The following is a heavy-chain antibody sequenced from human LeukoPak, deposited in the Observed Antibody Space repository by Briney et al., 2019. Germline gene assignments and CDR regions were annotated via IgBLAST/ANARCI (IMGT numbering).Heavy chain of an antibody. CDR2: IWATGST. J-gene: IGHJ2*01. D-gene: IGHD4-17*01. V-gene: IGHV4-4*07. CDR3: ARVRGYGDFVGNFDL. Sequence: PSETLSLTCTVSGGSISSHYWSWIRQPAGKRLEWIGRIWATGSTVDNPSFRSRLTLSIDRSKSQLSLTLTSMTAADSAVYYCARVRGYGDFVGNFDLWGRGISVTVSS. CDR1: GGSISSHY.